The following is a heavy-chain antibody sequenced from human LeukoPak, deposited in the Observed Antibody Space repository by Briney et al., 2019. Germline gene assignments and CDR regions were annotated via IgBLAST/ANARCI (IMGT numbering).Heavy chain of an antibody. CDR2: IWHDGSTE. CDR3: ARNGHAYYMDV. Sequence: QPGGSLRLSCAASGFTFSSYGMHWVRQAPGKGLEWVAIIWHDGSTEYYTDSVKGRFTISRDNSENTLYLQMDSLRAEDTAVYHCARNGHAYYMDVWGKGTTVTVSS. CDR1: GFTFSSYG. J-gene: IGHJ6*03. V-gene: IGHV3-33*01.